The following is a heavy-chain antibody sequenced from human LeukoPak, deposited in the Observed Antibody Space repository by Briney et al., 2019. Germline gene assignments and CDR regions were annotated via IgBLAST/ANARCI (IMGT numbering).Heavy chain of an antibody. CDR1: GGSFSGYY. D-gene: IGHD3-16*01. CDR3: ARVAWGPFDY. Sequence: SETLSHTCAVYGGSFSGYYWSWIRQPPGKGLEWIGEINHSGSTNYNPSLTSRVTISVETSKNQFSLKLSSVTAADTAVYYCARVAWGPFDYWGQGTLVTVSS. CDR2: INHSGST. J-gene: IGHJ4*02. V-gene: IGHV4-34*01.